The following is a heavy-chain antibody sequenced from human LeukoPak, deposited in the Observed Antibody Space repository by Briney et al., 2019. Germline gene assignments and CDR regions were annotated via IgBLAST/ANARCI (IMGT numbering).Heavy chain of an antibody. J-gene: IGHJ5*02. CDR1: GFTLSNYD. CDR2: ISTSSRYI. CDR3: ARADCSSSTCYLRRSWFDP. Sequence: PGGSLRLSCAASGFTLSNYDMNCVRQAPGKGLEWVSSISTSSRYIYYKDSVRGRFTISRDHAQNSLYMEMKSMRAEDTDVYYCARADCSSSTCYLRRSWFDPWGQGTLVTVSS. D-gene: IGHD2-2*01. V-gene: IGHV3-21*01.